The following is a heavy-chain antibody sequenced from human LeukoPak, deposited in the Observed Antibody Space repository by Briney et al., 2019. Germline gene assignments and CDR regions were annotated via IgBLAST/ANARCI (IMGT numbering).Heavy chain of an antibody. J-gene: IGHJ6*03. CDR1: GYTFTGYY. Sequence: ASVKVSCKASGYTFTGYYMHWVRQAPGQGLEWMGWINPNSGGTNYAQKFQGRVTMTRDTSISTAYMELSRLRSDDTAVYYCARDLYSSSRNYYYYMDVWGKGTTVTVSS. CDR2: INPNSGGT. V-gene: IGHV1-2*02. D-gene: IGHD6-13*01. CDR3: ARDLYSSSRNYYYYMDV.